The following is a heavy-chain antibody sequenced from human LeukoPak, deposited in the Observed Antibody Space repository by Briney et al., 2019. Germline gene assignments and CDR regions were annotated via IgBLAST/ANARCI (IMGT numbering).Heavy chain of an antibody. Sequence: PSETLSLTCAVYGGSFSGYYWSWIRQPPGKGLEWIGEINHSGNTNYNPSLKSRVTISVDTSKNQFSLKLSSVTAADTAVYYCARGSFWCGYYKRSRWFDPWGQGTLVTVSS. CDR3: ARGSFWCGYYKRSRWFDP. J-gene: IGHJ5*02. CDR2: INHSGNT. V-gene: IGHV4-34*01. CDR1: GGSFSGYY. D-gene: IGHD3-3*01.